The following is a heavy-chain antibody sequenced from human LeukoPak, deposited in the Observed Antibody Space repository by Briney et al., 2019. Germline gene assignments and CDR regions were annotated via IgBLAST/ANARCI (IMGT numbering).Heavy chain of an antibody. Sequence: GESLRLSCAVSEFIFSNYWVTWVRQAPGKGLEWVANIKQDGVEKYYADSVKGRFTISRDTAKNSLYLQMNSLRVEDTALYYCAKDLRWLPNFDYWGQGTLVTVSS. V-gene: IGHV3-7*01. CDR3: AKDLRWLPNFDY. D-gene: IGHD5-24*01. CDR1: EFIFSNYW. CDR2: IKQDGVEK. J-gene: IGHJ4*02.